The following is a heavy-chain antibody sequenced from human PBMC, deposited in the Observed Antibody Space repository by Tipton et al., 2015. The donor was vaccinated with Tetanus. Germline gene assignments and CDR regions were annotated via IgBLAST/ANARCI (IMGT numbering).Heavy chain of an antibody. CDR3: ARTSGYLYSNH. V-gene: IGHV4-39*07. D-gene: IGHD3-3*01. J-gene: IGHJ1*01. CDR1: GASVSRSNYH. Sequence: TLSLTCTVSGASVSRSNYHWGWIRQPPGKGLEWIGSISYSGSTYHNPSLKSRVAISVDTSKNQLSLKLSSVTSADTAVYYCARTSGYLYSNHWGQGTLVTVSS. CDR2: ISYSGST.